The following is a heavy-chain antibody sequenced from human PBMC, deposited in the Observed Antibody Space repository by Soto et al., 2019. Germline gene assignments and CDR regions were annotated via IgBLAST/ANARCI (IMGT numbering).Heavy chain of an antibody. CDR2: IYHSGST. CDR1: SGSISSSNW. D-gene: IGHD1-7*01. CDR3: ARTKQRTNSLYYMDV. V-gene: IGHV4-4*02. J-gene: IGHJ6*03. Sequence: QVQLQESGPGLVKPSGTLSLTCAVSSGSISSSNWWSWVRQPPGKGLEWIGEIYHSGSTNYNPSLKSRVTISVDKSNNQFSLKLSSVTAADSAVYYCARTKQRTNSLYYMDVWGKGTTVTVSS.